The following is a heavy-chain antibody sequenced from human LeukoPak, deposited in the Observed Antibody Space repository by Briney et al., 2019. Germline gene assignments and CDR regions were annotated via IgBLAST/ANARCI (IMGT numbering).Heavy chain of an antibody. CDR1: GFTFSSYW. J-gene: IGHJ4*02. D-gene: IGHD6-13*01. V-gene: IGHV3-7*04. CDR3: ARANISWYGPFDY. Sequence: PGGSLRLSCTAPGFTFSSYWMSWVRQAPGKGLEWVANIKQGGSEKYYVDSVKGRFTISRDTAKNSLYLQMNSLRAEDTAVYYCARANISWYGPFDYWGQGTLVTVSS. CDR2: IKQGGSEK.